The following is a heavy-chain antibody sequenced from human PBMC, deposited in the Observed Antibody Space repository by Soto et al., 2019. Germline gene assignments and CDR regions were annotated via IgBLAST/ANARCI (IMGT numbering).Heavy chain of an antibody. CDR1: GGSISSYY. J-gene: IGHJ5*02. Sequence: PSETLSLTCTVSGGSISSYYWSWIRQPPGKGLEWIGYIYYSGNTNYNPSLKSRVTISVDTSKNQFSLKLSSVTAADTAVYYCARAGLRFLEWPFDPWGQGTLVTVSS. CDR2: IYYSGNT. CDR3: ARAGLRFLEWPFDP. V-gene: IGHV4-59*01. D-gene: IGHD3-3*01.